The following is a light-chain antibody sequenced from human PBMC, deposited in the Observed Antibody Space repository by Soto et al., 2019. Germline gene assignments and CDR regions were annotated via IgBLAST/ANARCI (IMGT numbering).Light chain of an antibody. CDR1: QHISTY. CDR3: QQYADLPPP. Sequence: DIQMTQSPSSLSASVGDRVTITCQASQHISTYLNWFQQKPGEAPELLIYDASNLVPGVPSRFSGSGSGTDFTFTISSLQPEDIATYYCQQYADLPPPFGPGTKVDIK. J-gene: IGKJ3*01. CDR2: DAS. V-gene: IGKV1-33*01.